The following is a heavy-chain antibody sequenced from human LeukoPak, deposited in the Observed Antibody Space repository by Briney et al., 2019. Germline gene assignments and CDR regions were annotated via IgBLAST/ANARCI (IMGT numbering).Heavy chain of an antibody. CDR2: IYYSGST. V-gene: IGHV4-59*01. Sequence: SETLSLTCTVSGGSISSYYWSWIRQPPGKGLEWIGYIYYSGSTNYNPSLKSRVTISVDTSKNQFSLKLSSVTAADTAVYYCARVDSGSYYWLTNWEIVNWFDPWGQGTLVTVSS. CDR1: GGSISSYY. CDR3: ARVDSGSYYWLTNWEIVNWFDP. D-gene: IGHD1-26*01. J-gene: IGHJ5*02.